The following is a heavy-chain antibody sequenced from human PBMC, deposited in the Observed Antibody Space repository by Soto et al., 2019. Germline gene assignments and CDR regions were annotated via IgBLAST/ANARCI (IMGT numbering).Heavy chain of an antibody. CDR3: ARGSNQDY. Sequence: PGTRLQWMANINKEGNEKYYADSVKGRFTISRANARDSLYVQLTSLRAEDTAIYYCARGSNQDYWGQGTLVAVSS. J-gene: IGHJ4*02. CDR2: INKEGNEK. V-gene: IGHV3-7*03. D-gene: IGHD2-8*01.